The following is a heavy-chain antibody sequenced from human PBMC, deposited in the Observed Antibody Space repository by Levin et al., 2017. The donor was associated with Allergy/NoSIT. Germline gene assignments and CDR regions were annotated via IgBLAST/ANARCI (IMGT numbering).Heavy chain of an antibody. CDR3: ARGRIAVAGTKN. Sequence: SETLSLTCAVYGGSFSGYYWSWIRQPPGKGLEWIGEINHSGSTNYNPSLKSRVTISVDTSKNQFSLKLSSVTAADTAVYYCARGRIAVAGTKNWGQGTLVTVSS. V-gene: IGHV4-34*01. D-gene: IGHD6-19*01. J-gene: IGHJ4*02. CDR2: INHSGST. CDR1: GGSFSGYY.